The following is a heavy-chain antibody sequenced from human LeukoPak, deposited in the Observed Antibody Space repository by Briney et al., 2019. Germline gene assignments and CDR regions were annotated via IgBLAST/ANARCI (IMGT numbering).Heavy chain of an antibody. CDR2: IYYSGST. Sequence: SETLSLTCTVSGGSISSYYWSWIRQPPGKGLEWIGYIYYSGSTNYNPSLKSRVTISVDTSKNQFSLKLSSVTAADTAVYYCARVKYGGYEVPYYMDVWGKGTTVTVSS. D-gene: IGHD5-12*01. V-gene: IGHV4-59*01. CDR1: GGSISSYY. J-gene: IGHJ6*03. CDR3: ARVKYGGYEVPYYMDV.